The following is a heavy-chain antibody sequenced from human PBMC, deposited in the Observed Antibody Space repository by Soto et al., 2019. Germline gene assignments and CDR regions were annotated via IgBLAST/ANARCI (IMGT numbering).Heavy chain of an antibody. Sequence: EVQLVESGGGLIQPGGSLRLSCAASGFTVSSNYMSWVRQTPGEGLEWVSVLYSGGTTYYADSVKGRFTISRDNSNNTLYLQMNSLRAEDTALYYCARETVTTGCCAFDIWGQGTMVTVSS. CDR1: GFTVSSNY. V-gene: IGHV3-53*01. D-gene: IGHD4-17*01. CDR3: ARETVTTGCCAFDI. J-gene: IGHJ3*02. CDR2: LYSGGTT.